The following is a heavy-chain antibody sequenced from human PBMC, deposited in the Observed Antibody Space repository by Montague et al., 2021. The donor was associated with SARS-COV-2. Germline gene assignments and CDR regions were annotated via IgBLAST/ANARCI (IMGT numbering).Heavy chain of an antibody. CDR1: GYTFTSYD. CDR3: ARGRREHIVVVIASYYYYYMDV. J-gene: IGHJ6*03. D-gene: IGHD2-21*01. CDR2: MNPNSGNT. V-gene: IGHV1-8*01. Sequence: SVKVSFKASGYTFTSYDINWVRQATGQGLEWMGWMNPNSGNTGYAQKFQGRVTMTRNTSISTAYMELSSLRSEDTAVYYCARGRREHIVVVIASYYYYYMDVWGKGTTVTVSS.